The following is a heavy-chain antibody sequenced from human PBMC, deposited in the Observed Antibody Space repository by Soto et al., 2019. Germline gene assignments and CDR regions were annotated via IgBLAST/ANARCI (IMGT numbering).Heavy chain of an antibody. J-gene: IGHJ3*01. Sequence: GGSLRVSCEASGCTFGLYDIHWVRQVPGKGLQWLTLISYDSRNIYYADSIRGRFTVSRDDSKGTVFLQMNSLRPDDTAVYFCANGSNGILFYWGRGTMVTVSS. CDR2: ISYDSRNI. CDR3: ANGSNGILFY. CDR1: GCTFGLYD. V-gene: IGHV3-33*05. D-gene: IGHD1-1*01.